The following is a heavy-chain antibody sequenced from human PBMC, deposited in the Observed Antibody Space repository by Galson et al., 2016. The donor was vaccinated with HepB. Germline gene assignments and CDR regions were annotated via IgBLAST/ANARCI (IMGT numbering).Heavy chain of an antibody. Sequence: SLRLSCAASGFTFSTYGMHWVRQAPGQGLEWVAVISYDGGDKQYADSVKGRFTVSRDNSKTTLFLQMNSLRVEDTAVYYCAKLDCGRDCPRDDWGQGTLVTVSS. CDR3: AKLDCGRDCPRDD. V-gene: IGHV3-30*18. CDR2: ISYDGGDK. J-gene: IGHJ4*02. CDR1: GFTFSTYG. D-gene: IGHD2-21*02.